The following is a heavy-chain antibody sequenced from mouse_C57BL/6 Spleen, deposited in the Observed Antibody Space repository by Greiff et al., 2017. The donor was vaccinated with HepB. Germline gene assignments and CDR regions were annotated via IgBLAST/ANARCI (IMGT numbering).Heavy chain of an antibody. V-gene: IGHV1-26*01. CDR3: ARVGLIRYGSPFDY. CDR1: GYTFTDYY. Sequence: EVQLQQSGPELVKPGASVKISCKASGYTFTDYYMNWVKQSHGKSLEWIGDINPNNGGTSYNQKFKGKATLTVDKSSSTAYMELRSLTSEDSAVYYCARVGLIRYGSPFDYWGQGTTLTVSS. CDR2: INPNNGGT. J-gene: IGHJ2*01. D-gene: IGHD1-1*01.